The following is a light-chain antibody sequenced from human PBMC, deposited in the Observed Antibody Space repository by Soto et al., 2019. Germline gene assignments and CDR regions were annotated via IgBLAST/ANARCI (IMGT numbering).Light chain of an antibody. CDR2: DVS. J-gene: IGLJ1*01. CDR3: CSHAGSYIYV. CDR1: SSDVGGYNY. V-gene: IGLV2-11*01. Sequence: QSALTQPRSVSGSPGQSVTISCTGTSSDVGGYNYVSWYQQHPGKAPKLMIYDVSKRPSGVHDRFSGFKSGNTASLTISGLQAEDEADYSCCSHAGSYIYVFGTGTKVTVL.